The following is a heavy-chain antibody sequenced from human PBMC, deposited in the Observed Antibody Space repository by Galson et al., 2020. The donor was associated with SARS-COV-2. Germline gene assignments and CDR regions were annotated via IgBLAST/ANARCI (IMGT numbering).Heavy chain of an antibody. CDR3: ARDQATTYAFDI. Sequence: GESLKISCAASGFTFSSYSMNWVPQAPGKGLEWVSSISSSSSYIYYADSVKGRFTISRDNAKNSLYLQMNSLRAEDTAVYYCARDQATTYAFDIWGQGTMVTVSA. J-gene: IGHJ3*02. CDR2: ISSSSSYI. D-gene: IGHD1-1*01. CDR1: GFTFSSYS. V-gene: IGHV3-21*01.